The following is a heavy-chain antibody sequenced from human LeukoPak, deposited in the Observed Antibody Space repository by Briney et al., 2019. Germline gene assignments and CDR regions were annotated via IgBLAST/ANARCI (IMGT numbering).Heavy chain of an antibody. CDR1: GFTFSSYW. CDR2: IKQDGSEK. CDR3: AKEMSNHDAFDI. Sequence: GGSLRLSCAASGFTFSSYWMSWVRQAPGKGLEWVANIKQDGSEKYYADSVKGRFTISRDNAKNSLYLQMNSLRAEDTALYYCAKEMSNHDAFDIWGQGTMVTVSS. J-gene: IGHJ3*02. V-gene: IGHV3-7*03.